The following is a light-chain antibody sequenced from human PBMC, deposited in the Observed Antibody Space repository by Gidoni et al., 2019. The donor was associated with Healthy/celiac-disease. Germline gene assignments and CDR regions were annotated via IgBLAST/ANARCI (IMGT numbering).Light chain of an antibody. CDR1: QSVSSY. CDR3: QQRSNWPPT. V-gene: IGKV3-11*01. J-gene: IGKJ4*01. Sequence: EIVLTQPPATLSLAPGERATLSCRASQSVSSYLAWYQQKPGQAPRLLIYDASTRATGIPARFSGSGSGTDFTLTISSLEPEDFAVYYCQQRSNWPPTFGGXTKVEIK. CDR2: DAS.